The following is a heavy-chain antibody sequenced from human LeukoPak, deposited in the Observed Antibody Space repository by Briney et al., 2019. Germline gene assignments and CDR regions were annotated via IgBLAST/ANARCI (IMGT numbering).Heavy chain of an antibody. J-gene: IGHJ6*04. V-gene: IGHV3-48*04. D-gene: IGHD3-10*02. CDR1: GFTFSSYG. Sequence: GGSLRLSCGASGFTFSSYGMSWVRQAPGKGLEWVSAISGSGGTIYYADSVKGRFTISRDNAKNSLYLQMNSLRAEDTAVYYCAELGITMIGGVWGKGTTVTISS. CDR2: ISGSGGTI. CDR3: AELGITMIGGV.